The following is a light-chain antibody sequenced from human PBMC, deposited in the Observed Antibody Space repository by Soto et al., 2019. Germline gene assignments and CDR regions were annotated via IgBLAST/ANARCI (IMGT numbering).Light chain of an antibody. V-gene: IGLV1-51*01. CDR2: DNN. Sequence: QSVLTQPPSVSAAPGQTVTISCSGDDSNIESNYVSWYQQFPGSAPKLLIYDNNKRPSGIPDPFSGSKSGTSATLGITGLQPGDEADYYCGTWDSSLSAAQGVFGGGTKVTVL. CDR1: DSNIESNY. J-gene: IGLJ2*01. CDR3: GTWDSSLSAAQGV.